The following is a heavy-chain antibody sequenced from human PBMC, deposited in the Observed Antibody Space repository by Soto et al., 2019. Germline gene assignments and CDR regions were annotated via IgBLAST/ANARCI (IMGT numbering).Heavy chain of an antibody. Sequence: PAETLSLTCTVSGRSISSGDYYWSWIRQPPGKGLEWIGYIYYSGSTYYNPSLKRRVTISVDTSKNQFSLKLSSVTAADTAVYYCARVGGFGATTIDYWGQGTLVTVSS. CDR3: ARVGGFGATTIDY. V-gene: IGHV4-30-4*01. J-gene: IGHJ4*02. CDR1: GRSISSGDYY. D-gene: IGHD3-10*01. CDR2: IYYSGST.